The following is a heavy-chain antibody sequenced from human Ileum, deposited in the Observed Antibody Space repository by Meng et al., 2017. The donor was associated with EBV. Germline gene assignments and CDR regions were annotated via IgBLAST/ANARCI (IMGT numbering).Heavy chain of an antibody. CDR1: GDSISSDIW. Sequence: QLQLRESGPRLVKPSGTLSLTSTVSGDSISSDIWWSWVRQPPGKGLEWIGEVYHRGDTNYNPSLKSRVDISVDKSKNQFYLSLFSVTAADTAVYYCGRDQGRELINHWGQGTLVTVSS. CDR3: GRDQGRELINH. V-gene: IGHV4-4*02. J-gene: IGHJ4*02. CDR2: VYHRGDT. D-gene: IGHD1-7*01.